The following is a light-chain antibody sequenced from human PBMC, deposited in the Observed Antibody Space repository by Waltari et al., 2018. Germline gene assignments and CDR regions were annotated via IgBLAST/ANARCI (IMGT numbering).Light chain of an antibody. CDR3: QQYYSTPPYT. CDR2: WAS. Sequence: DIVMTQSPDSLAVSLGERDTINCKSSQRVLYSSTNKNYLAWYQQKPGQPPKLLIYWASTRESGVPDRFSGSGSGTDFTLTISSLQAEDVAVYYCQQYYSTPPYTFGQGTKLEIK. CDR1: QRVLYSSTNKNY. J-gene: IGKJ2*01. V-gene: IGKV4-1*01.